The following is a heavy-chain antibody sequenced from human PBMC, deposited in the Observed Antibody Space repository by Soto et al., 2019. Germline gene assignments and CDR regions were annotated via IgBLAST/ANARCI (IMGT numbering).Heavy chain of an antibody. V-gene: IGHV4-31*03. CDR3: ARLYDSSGYYYVYAFDI. D-gene: IGHD3-22*01. CDR1: CGSISSGGYY. J-gene: IGHJ3*02. Sequence: SETLSLTCTVSCGSISSGGYYWSWIRQHPGKGLEWIGYIYYSGSTYYNPSLKSRVTISVDTSKNQFSLKLSSVTAADTAVYYCARLYDSSGYYYVYAFDIWGQGTMVTVSS. CDR2: IYYSGST.